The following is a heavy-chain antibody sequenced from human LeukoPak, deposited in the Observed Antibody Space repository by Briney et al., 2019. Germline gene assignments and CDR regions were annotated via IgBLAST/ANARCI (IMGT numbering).Heavy chain of an antibody. CDR3: ANPPTVTSFHY. CDR2: INGDGSDI. J-gene: IGHJ4*02. Sequence: PGGSLRLSCKASGFTFKDSWMFWVRQAPGQGLLWVSRINGDGSDISYVDSVKGRFTISRDNAKNTLYLQMNSLRAEDTAIYYCANPPTVTSFHYWGQGTLVTVSS. V-gene: IGHV3-74*01. CDR1: GFTFKDSW. D-gene: IGHD4-11*01.